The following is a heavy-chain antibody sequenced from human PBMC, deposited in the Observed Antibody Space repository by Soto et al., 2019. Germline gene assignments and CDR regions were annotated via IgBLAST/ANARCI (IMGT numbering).Heavy chain of an antibody. CDR3: ARDGIDSSGSYDY. J-gene: IGHJ4*02. V-gene: IGHV3-33*01. CDR1: GFTFSSYG. D-gene: IGHD3-22*01. Sequence: GGSLRLSCAASGFTFSSYGMHWVRQAPGKGLEWVAVIWYDGSNKYYADSVKGRFTISRDNSKNTLYLQMNSLRAEDTAVYYCARDGIDSSGSYDYWGQGTLVTVSS. CDR2: IWYDGSNK.